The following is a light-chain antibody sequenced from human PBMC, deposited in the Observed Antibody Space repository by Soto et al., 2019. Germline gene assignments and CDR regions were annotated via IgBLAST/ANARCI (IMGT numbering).Light chain of an antibody. CDR3: QQFSSYPLT. J-gene: IGKJ4*01. CDR2: DAS. V-gene: IGKV3-20*01. Sequence: EFVLTQSPATLSLSPGERATLSCRASHTVRNNYLAWYQQKPGKAPRLLIYDASSRHTGIPDRFSGGGSGADFTLTISRLEPEDFAVYYCQQFSSYPLTFGGGTKVDIK. CDR1: HTVRNNY.